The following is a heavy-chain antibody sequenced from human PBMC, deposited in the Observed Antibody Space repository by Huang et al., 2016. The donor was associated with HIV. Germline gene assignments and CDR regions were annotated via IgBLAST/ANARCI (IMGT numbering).Heavy chain of an antibody. J-gene: IGHJ4*02. V-gene: IGHV1-24*01. D-gene: IGHD1-26*01. CDR2: VDPEDGEK. CDR1: GYTLTELF. Sequence: QVQLVQSGAEVKKPGASVKVSCKVSGYTLTELFLHWVRQAPGKGLEWMEGVDPEDGEKMYEQKFQGRVTMTEDTSTDTAYRELSSLRSEDTAVYYCAIDRLVGATTGFDYWGQGTLVTVSS. CDR3: AIDRLVGATTGFDY.